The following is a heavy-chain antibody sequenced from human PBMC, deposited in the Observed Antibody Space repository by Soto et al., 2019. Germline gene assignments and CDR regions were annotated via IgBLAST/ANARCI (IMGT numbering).Heavy chain of an antibody. CDR2: ISGTSDMT. Sequence: LRLSCVGSGFTFSSYPMNWVRQAPGKGLEWVSAISGTSDMTYYANSVTGRFTISRDNSKNTLYLQVSSLRVEDTAIYYCAKYRWGATTVTSINWGRGTLVTVSS. J-gene: IGHJ1*01. CDR3: AKYRWGATTVTSIN. V-gene: IGHV3-23*01. CDR1: GFTFSSYP. D-gene: IGHD4-4*01.